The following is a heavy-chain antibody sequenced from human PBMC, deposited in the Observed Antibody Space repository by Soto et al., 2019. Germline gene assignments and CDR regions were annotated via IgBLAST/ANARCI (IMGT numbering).Heavy chain of an antibody. CDR1: GFTFSSYS. D-gene: IGHD5-12*01. CDR3: ARELAEGVANFDD. CDR2: ISSSSSYI. J-gene: IGHJ4*02. Sequence: GGSLRLSCAASGFTFSSYSMNWVRQAPGKGLEWVSSISSSSSYIYYADSVKGRFTISRDNAKNSLYLQMNSLRAEDTAVYYCARELAEGVANFDDWGQGTLVTVSS. V-gene: IGHV3-21*01.